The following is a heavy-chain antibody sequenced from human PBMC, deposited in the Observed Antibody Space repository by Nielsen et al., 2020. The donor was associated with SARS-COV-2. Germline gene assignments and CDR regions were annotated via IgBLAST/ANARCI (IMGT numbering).Heavy chain of an antibody. D-gene: IGHD4-23*01. CDR2: IYYSGST. V-gene: IGHV4-61*01. J-gene: IGHJ6*03. CDR1: GGSVSGGSYY. Sequence: SETLSLTCTVSGGSVSGGSYYWSWIRQPPGKGLEWIGYIYYSGSTNYNPSLKSRVTISVDTSKNQFSLKLSSVTAADTAVYYCARDVRTVVTPYYYYYMDVWGKGTTVTVSS. CDR3: ARDVRTVVTPYYYYYMDV.